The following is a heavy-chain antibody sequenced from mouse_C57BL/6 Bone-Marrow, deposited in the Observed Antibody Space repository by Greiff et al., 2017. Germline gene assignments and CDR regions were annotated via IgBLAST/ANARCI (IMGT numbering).Heavy chain of an antibody. Sequence: EVQRVESGGGLVKPGGSLKLSCAASGFTFSSYAMSWVRQTPEKRLEWVATISDGGSYTYYPDNVKGRFTISRDNAKNNLYLQMSHLKSEDTAMYYCARDDDYLYYYAMDYWGQGTSVTVSS. CDR1: GFTFSSYA. V-gene: IGHV5-4*01. CDR2: ISDGGSYT. CDR3: ARDDDYLYYYAMDY. J-gene: IGHJ4*01. D-gene: IGHD2-4*01.